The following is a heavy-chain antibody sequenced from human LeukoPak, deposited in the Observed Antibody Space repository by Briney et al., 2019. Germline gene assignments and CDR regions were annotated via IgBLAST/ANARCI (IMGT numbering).Heavy chain of an antibody. V-gene: IGHV3-7*01. CDR2: IKQDGSEK. J-gene: IGHJ5*02. CDR3: ARGGVGSGWYSLYGNWFDP. D-gene: IGHD6-19*01. CDR1: GFTFSTYW. Sequence: PGGSLRLSCAASGFTFSTYWMSWVRQAPGKGLEWVANIKQDGSEKYYVDSVKGRFTISRDNAKNSLYLQMNSLRAEDTAVYYCARGGVGSGWYSLYGNWFDPWGQGTLVTVSS.